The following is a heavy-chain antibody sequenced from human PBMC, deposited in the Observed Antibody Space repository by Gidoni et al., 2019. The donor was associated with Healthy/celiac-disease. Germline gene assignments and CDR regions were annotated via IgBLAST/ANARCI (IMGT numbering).Heavy chain of an antibody. V-gene: IGHV1-69*02. CDR1: GGTFSSYT. CDR2: IIPILGIA. Sequence: QVQLVQSGAEVKKPGSSVKVSCKASGGTFSSYTISWVRQAPGQGLEWMGRIIPILGIANYAQKFQGRVTITADKSTSTAYMELSSLRSEDTAVYYCARSWGSSSPLGFDYWGQGTLVTVSS. CDR3: ARSWGSSSPLGFDY. D-gene: IGHD6-6*01. J-gene: IGHJ4*02.